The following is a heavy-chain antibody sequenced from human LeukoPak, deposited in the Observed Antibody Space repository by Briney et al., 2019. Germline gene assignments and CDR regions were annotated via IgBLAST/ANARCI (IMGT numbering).Heavy chain of an antibody. J-gene: IGHJ4*02. Sequence: PSETLSLTCSVSGASISSHYWGWIRQPPGKGLEWIGSICYGGSTYYNPSLKSRVTISVDTSKNQFSLKLSSVTAADTALYYCARHTSSAWYSFDYWGQGTLVTVSS. CDR3: ARHTSSAWYSFDY. CDR2: ICYGGST. D-gene: IGHD6-19*01. V-gene: IGHV4-39*01. CDR1: GASISSHY.